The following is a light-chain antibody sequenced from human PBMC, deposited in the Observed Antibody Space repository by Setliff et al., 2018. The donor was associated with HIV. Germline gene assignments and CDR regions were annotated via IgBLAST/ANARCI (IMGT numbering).Light chain of an antibody. V-gene: IGLV2-14*01. CDR3: CSYTSSSTRL. J-gene: IGLJ2*01. CDR1: SSDVGGYNY. CDR2: DVS. Sequence: QSALTQPASVSGSPGQSITISCTGTSSDVGGYNYVSWYQQHPGKAPKLMIYDVSTRPSGVSNRFSGSKSGNTASLTISGLQAEDEADYYCCSYTSSSTRLFGGGTQRTVL.